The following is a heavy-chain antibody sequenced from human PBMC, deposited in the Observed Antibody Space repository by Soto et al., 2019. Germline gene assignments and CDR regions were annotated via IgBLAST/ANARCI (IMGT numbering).Heavy chain of an antibody. CDR3: AKGGRYSSSALDY. V-gene: IGHV3-64*02. D-gene: IGHD6-6*01. CDR2: ISSTGGNT. Sequence: GGSLRLSCAASGFTFSDYAMHWVRQAPGKGLECVSAISSTGGNTYYADSVKGRFTVSRDNSKNTLYLQMGSLRAEDVAVYYCAKGGRYSSSALDYWGRGTLVTVSS. CDR1: GFTFSDYA. J-gene: IGHJ4*01.